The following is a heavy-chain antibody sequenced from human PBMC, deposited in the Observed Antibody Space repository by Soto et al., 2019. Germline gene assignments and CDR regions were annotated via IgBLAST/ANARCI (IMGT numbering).Heavy chain of an antibody. CDR1: GGTFSSYA. CDR3: ARGYYYGSGSPIHDYYYGMDV. Sequence: ASVKVSCKASGGTFSSYAISWVRQAPGQGLEWMVGIIPIFGTANYAQKFKGRVTITADESTSKAYMELRRLRSEDKAVDYCARGYYYGSGSPIHDYYYGMDVWGQGTTVSVSS. J-gene: IGHJ6*02. V-gene: IGHV1-69*13. D-gene: IGHD3-10*01. CDR2: IIPIFGTA.